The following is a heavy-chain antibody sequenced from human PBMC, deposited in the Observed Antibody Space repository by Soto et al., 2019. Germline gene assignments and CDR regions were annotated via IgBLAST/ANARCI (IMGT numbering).Heavy chain of an antibody. J-gene: IGHJ6*02. Sequence: GESLKISCKGSGYSFTSYWIGWVRQMPGKGLEWMGIIYPGDSDTRYSPSFQGQVTISADKSISTAYLQWSSLKASDTAMYYCAMPGLSKRDGYNYYYYYGMDVWGQGTTVTVSS. CDR1: GYSFTSYW. D-gene: IGHD5-12*01. CDR2: IYPGDSDT. CDR3: AMPGLSKRDGYNYYYYYGMDV. V-gene: IGHV5-51*01.